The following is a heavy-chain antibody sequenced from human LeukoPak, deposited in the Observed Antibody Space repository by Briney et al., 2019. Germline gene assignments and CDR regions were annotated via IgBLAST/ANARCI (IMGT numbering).Heavy chain of an antibody. Sequence: GGSLRLSCAASGFTVSSNYMSWVRQAPGKGLEWVSVIYSGGSTYYADSVKGRFTISRDNSKNTLYLQMNSLRAEDTAVYYCARWADDSSGYFYYFDYWGQGTLVTVSS. D-gene: IGHD3-22*01. V-gene: IGHV3-53*01. CDR1: GFTVSSNY. CDR2: IYSGGST. CDR3: ARWADDSSGYFYYFDY. J-gene: IGHJ4*02.